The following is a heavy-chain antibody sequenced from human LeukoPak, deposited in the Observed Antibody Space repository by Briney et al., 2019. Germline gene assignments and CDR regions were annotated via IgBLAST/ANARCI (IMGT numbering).Heavy chain of an antibody. Sequence: SEALSLTCAVYDGSFSGYYWTWIRQPPGKGLEWIGEINHSGSTNYNPSLKSRVTISVDTSKNQFSLKLSSVTAADTAVYYCARGGLWFGELSSWFDPWGQGTPVTVSS. CDR1: DGSFSGYY. V-gene: IGHV4-34*01. CDR3: ARGGLWFGELSSWFDP. D-gene: IGHD3-10*01. J-gene: IGHJ5*02. CDR2: INHSGST.